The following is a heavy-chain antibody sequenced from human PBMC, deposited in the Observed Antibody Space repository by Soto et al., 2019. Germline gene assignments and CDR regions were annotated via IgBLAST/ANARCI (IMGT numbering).Heavy chain of an antibody. CDR3: PRRLIDTNGGHESNTWFHP. CDR2: IYYNGIV. Sequence: SETLSLTCSVSGGSISSTTHFWGWNRQSPGEGLEWLGHIYYNGIVYYSPSLKSRISISIDTSRDQFFLDVRSVTAADTAVYFCPRRLIDTNGGHESNTWFHPWGQGTLVTVST. D-gene: IGHD2-8*01. V-gene: IGHV4-39*01. J-gene: IGHJ5*02. CDR1: GGSISSTTHF.